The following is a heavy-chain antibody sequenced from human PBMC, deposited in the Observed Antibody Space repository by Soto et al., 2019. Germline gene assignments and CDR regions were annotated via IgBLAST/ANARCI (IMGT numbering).Heavy chain of an antibody. V-gene: IGHV1-18*01. Sequence: QVQLVQSGAEVQKPGASVKVSCKTSGYTFINYHITWVRQDPGQGPEWMGWISADNGKTKYAKNLQGRVTMTTDTTTSTAYMELRRLTSDDTAVYYCARGIRPTSESEDAYAPFDSWGQGPLVTVSS. D-gene: IGHD2-2*01. CDR3: ARGIRPTSESEDAYAPFDS. CDR1: GYTFINYH. CDR2: ISADNGKT. J-gene: IGHJ4*02.